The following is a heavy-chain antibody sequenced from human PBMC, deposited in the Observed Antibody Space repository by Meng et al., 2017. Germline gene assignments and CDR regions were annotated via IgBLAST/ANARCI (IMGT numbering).Heavy chain of an antibody. J-gene: IGHJ3*02. CDR2: ISGSGGST. CDR1: GFTFSSYA. CDR3: AKVNCGGDCYSEDAFDI. V-gene: IGHV3-23*01. D-gene: IGHD2-21*02. Sequence: GESLKISCAASGFTFSSYAMSWVRQAPGKGLEWVSAISGSGGSTYYADSVKGRFTISRDNSKNTLYLQMNSLRAEDTAVYYCAKVNCGGDCYSEDAFDIWGQGTTVTVSS.